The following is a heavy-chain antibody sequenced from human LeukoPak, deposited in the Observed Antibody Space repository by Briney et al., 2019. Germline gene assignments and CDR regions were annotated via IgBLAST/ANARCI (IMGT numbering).Heavy chain of an antibody. CDR2: ISSGGTM. Sequence: QPGGSLRLSCAASGFTFSSYEMNWVRQAPGKGLEWVSYISSGGTMYYADSVKGRFTISRDNAKNSLYLQMNSLRAEDTAVYYCARGLILYWGQGTLVTVSS. V-gene: IGHV3-48*03. J-gene: IGHJ4*02. CDR3: ARGLILY. CDR1: GFTFSSYE. D-gene: IGHD2-21*01.